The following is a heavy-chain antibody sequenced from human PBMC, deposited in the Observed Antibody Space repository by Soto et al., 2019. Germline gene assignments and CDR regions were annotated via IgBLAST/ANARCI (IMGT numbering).Heavy chain of an antibody. CDR2: VNQDGSEK. CDR3: ARISPYGGGHYGMDV. V-gene: IGHV3-7*03. Sequence: PGESLKISCAASGFTFGSYWMTWVRQAPGKGLEWVANVNQDGSEKYYVDSVKGRFTISRDSGKNSLYLQMNSLRAEDTAVYYCARISPYGGGHYGMDVWGQGTTVTVSS. CDR1: GFTFGSYW. D-gene: IGHD1-26*01. J-gene: IGHJ6*02.